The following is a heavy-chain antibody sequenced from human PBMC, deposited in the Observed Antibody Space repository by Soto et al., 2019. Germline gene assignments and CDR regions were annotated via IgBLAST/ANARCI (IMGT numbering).Heavy chain of an antibody. CDR3: ARDLTAGDTY. D-gene: IGHD7-27*01. J-gene: IGHJ4*02. CDR1: GFTFSSYA. Sequence: GGSLRLSCAASGFTFSSYAMSWVRQAPGKGLVWVSGINSNGSTTNYADSVKGRFTISRDNAKNTLYLQMNSLRAEDTAVYYCARDLTAGDTYWGQGTLVTVSS. CDR2: INSNGSTT. V-gene: IGHV3-74*01.